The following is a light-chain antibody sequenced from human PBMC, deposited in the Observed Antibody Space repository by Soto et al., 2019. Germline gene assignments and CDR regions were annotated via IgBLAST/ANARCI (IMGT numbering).Light chain of an antibody. J-gene: IGLJ2*01. CDR1: SSNIGRNT. CDR3: AAWDDSMNAVV. Sequence: QAVVTQPPSASGTPGQRVTISCSGSSSNIGRNTVNWYQQLPGTAPKVLIYSNNQRPSGFPDRLSGSKSGTSASLAISGLQSEDEADYYCAAWDDSMNAVVFGGGTKLTVL. V-gene: IGLV1-44*01. CDR2: SNN.